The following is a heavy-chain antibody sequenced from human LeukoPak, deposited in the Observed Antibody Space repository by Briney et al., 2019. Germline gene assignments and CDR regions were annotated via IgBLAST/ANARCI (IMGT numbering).Heavy chain of an antibody. J-gene: IGHJ4*02. D-gene: IGHD3-10*01. V-gene: IGHV4-34*01. CDR1: GGSFSDYY. CDR2: INYSGST. CDR3: ARDHGSGSLVDY. Sequence: SETLSLTCAFYGGSFSDYYWTWIRQPPGKGLEWIGEINYSGSTYYNPSLKSRVSISVDTSKNQFSLKLTSVTAADTAVYYCARDHGSGSLVDYWGQGTLVTVSS.